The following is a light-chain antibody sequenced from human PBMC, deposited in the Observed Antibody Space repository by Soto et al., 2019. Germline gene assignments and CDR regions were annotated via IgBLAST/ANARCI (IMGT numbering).Light chain of an antibody. J-gene: IGKJ5*01. CDR3: QQYNNGPPIT. CDR2: HAI. CDR1: QSISGN. Sequence: EVVMTQSQAALSLSPGERATLSCRASQSISGNLAWYQQKPGQAPRLLIYHAIARATGIPTRFSGSGSGTEFTLTISSLQSEDFAVYYCQQYNNGPPITFGQGRRLEIK. V-gene: IGKV3-15*01.